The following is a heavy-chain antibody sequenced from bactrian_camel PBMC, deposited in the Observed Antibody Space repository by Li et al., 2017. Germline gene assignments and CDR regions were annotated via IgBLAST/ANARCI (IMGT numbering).Heavy chain of an antibody. V-gene: IGHV3S54*01. CDR1: EYTYRSNS. Sequence: VQLVESGGGLVQPGGSLRLSCSASEYTYRSNSIGWFRQAPGKEREGVAARYTGDGGPVTSIYYADSVKGRFTISRDNAKDTLYLQMNSLKIEDTAVYYCALGSSRQATMTARGKGTQVTVS. J-gene: IGHJ4*01. CDR2: RYTGDGGPVT. D-gene: IGHD3*01.